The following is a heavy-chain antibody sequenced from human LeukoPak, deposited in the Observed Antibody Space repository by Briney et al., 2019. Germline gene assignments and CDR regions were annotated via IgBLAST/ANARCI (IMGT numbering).Heavy chain of an antibody. CDR2: ISAYNGNT. J-gene: IGHJ3*02. V-gene: IGHV1-18*01. CDR3: ARDLVVVTAYDDAFDI. Sequence: ASVKVSCKASGYTFTSYGISWVRQAPGQGLEWMGWISAYNGNTNYAQKLQGRVTMTTDTSTSTAYMELRSLRSDDTAVYYCARDLVVVTAYDDAFDIWGQGTMVTVSS. D-gene: IGHD2-21*02. CDR1: GYTFTSYG.